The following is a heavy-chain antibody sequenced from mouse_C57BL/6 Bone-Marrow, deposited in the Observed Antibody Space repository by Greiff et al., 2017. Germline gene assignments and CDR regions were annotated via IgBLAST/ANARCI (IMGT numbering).Heavy chain of an antibody. CDR1: GYTFTSYG. Sequence: QVQLQQSGAELARPGASVKLSCKASGYTFTSYGISWVKQRTGQGLEWIGEIYPRSGNTYYNEKFKGKSTLTAYKSSSTAYMELRSLTSEDSDVYFCARGYYSNYDGYFDVWGTGTTVTVSS. V-gene: IGHV1-81*01. D-gene: IGHD2-5*01. CDR2: IYPRSGNT. J-gene: IGHJ1*03. CDR3: ARGYYSNYDGYFDV.